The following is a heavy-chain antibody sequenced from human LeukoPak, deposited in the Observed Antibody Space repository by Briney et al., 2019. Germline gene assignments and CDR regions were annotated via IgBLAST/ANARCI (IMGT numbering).Heavy chain of an antibody. Sequence: PGGSLRLSCAASGFTFSSYGMHWVRQAPGKGLEWVAFIRYDGSDKYYADSVKGRFTISRDNSKNTLYLQMNSLRAEDTAVYYCAKGCCSGGSCCFDIWGQGTMVTVSS. CDR1: GFTFSSYG. J-gene: IGHJ3*02. CDR3: AKGCCSGGSCCFDI. CDR2: IRYDGSDK. D-gene: IGHD2-15*01. V-gene: IGHV3-30*02.